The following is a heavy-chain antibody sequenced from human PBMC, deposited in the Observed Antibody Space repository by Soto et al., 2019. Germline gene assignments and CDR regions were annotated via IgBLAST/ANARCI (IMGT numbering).Heavy chain of an antibody. J-gene: IGHJ4*02. V-gene: IGHV1-46*01. Sequence: ASVKVSCKASGYTFTSYYMHWVRQAPGQGLEWMGIINPSGGSTSDAQKFQGRVTMTRDTSTSTVYMELSSLRSEDTAVYYCARDQGATTPFDYWGQGTLVTVSS. D-gene: IGHD1-26*01. CDR3: ARDQGATTPFDY. CDR1: GYTFTSYY. CDR2: INPSGGST.